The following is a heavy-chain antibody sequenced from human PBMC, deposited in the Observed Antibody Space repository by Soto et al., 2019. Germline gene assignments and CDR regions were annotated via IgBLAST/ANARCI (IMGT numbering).Heavy chain of an antibody. D-gene: IGHD3-22*01. V-gene: IGHV4-31*03. Sequence: LSLTCPVSGGSISSGGYYWSWIRQHPGKGLEWIGYIYYSGSTYYNPSLKSRVTISVDTSKNQFSLKLSSVTAADTAVYYCARFCVPVAYYYDSSGSYFDYWGQGTLVTVSS. CDR1: GGSISSGGYY. CDR3: ARFCVPVAYYYDSSGSYFDY. CDR2: IYYSGST. J-gene: IGHJ4*02.